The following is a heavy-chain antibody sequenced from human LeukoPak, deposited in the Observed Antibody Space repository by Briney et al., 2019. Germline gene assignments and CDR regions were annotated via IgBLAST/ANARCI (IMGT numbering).Heavy chain of an antibody. CDR2: IYSFGMT. CDR1: GASIQNYY. V-gene: IGHV4-4*07. D-gene: IGHD2-15*01. Sequence: SETLSLTCSVTGASIQNYYWSWIRQPAGRGLEWIGRIYSFGMTDYNPSLTSRVTMSVDTSKNQFSLTLRSVTAADTAMYYCARDRAGDDSVVRLDYWGQGILVTVSS. J-gene: IGHJ4*02. CDR3: ARDRAGDDSVVRLDY.